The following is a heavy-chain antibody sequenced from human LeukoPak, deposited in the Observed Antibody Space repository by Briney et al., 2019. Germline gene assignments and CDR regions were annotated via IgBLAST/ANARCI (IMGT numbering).Heavy chain of an antibody. Sequence: PGGSLRLSCAASGFTFSSYDMHWVRQATGKGLEWVSAIGTAGDTYYPGSVKGRFTISRENAKNSLYLQMNSLRAGDTAVYYCARGGDILTGYYDAFDIWGQGTMVTVSS. J-gene: IGHJ3*02. CDR2: IGTAGDT. CDR3: ARGGDILTGYYDAFDI. D-gene: IGHD3-9*01. V-gene: IGHV3-13*01. CDR1: GFTFSSYD.